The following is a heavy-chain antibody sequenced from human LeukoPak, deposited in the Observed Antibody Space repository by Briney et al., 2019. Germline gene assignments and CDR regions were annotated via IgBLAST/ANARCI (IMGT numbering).Heavy chain of an antibody. CDR1: GYTFTSYG. J-gene: IGHJ4*02. D-gene: IGHD5/OR15-5a*01. CDR2: ISAYTGNT. Sequence: GASVKVSCKASGYTFTSYGISWVRQAPGEGLEWLGWISAYTGNTNYAQKLQGRVTMTTDTSTSTAYMELRSLRSDDTAVYYCAREVSTLFDYWGQGTLVTVSS. CDR3: AREVSTLFDY. V-gene: IGHV1-18*01.